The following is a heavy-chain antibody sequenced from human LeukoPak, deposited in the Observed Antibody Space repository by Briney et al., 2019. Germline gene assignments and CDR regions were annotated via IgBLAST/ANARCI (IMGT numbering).Heavy chain of an antibody. CDR2: ISSSGSTK. D-gene: IGHD3-10*01. CDR1: GFTFSSYW. J-gene: IGHJ4*02. V-gene: IGHV3-48*04. CDR3: ARDGHAYGRGSPHY. Sequence: GGSLRLSCAASGFTFSSYWMSWVRQAPGKGLEWVSYISSSGSTKYYADSVKGRFTISRDNAKNSYLQMNSLRAEDTAVYYCARDGHAYGRGSPHYWGQGTLVTVSS.